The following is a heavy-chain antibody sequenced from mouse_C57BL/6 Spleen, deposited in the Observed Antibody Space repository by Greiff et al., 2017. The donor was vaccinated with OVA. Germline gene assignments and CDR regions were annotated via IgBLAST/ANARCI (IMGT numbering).Heavy chain of an antibody. Sequence: VQLQQPGAELVRPVSSVKLSCKASGYTFTSYWMHWVKQRPIQGLEWIGNIDPSDSETHYNQKFKDKATLTVDKSSSTAYMQLSSLTSEDSAVYYCARENSRYAMDYWGQGTSVTVSS. J-gene: IGHJ4*01. CDR1: GYTFTSYW. CDR3: ARENSRYAMDY. CDR2: IDPSDSET. V-gene: IGHV1-52*01.